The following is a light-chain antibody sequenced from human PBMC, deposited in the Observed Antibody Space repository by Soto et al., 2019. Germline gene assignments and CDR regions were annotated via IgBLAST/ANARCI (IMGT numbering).Light chain of an antibody. CDR2: EVT. CDR3: SSYAGSNILL. J-gene: IGLJ3*02. CDR1: SSDVGGYNY. Sequence: QSALTQPPSVSGSPGQSVTISCTGSSSDVGGYNYVSWYQQHPGKAPKLMIYEVTKRPSGVPDRFSGSKSGNTASLTVSGLQAEDEADYYCSSYAGSNILLFGGGTKVTVL. V-gene: IGLV2-8*01.